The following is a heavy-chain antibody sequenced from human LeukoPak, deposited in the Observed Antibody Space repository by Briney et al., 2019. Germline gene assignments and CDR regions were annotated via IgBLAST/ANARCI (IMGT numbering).Heavy chain of an antibody. CDR3: ARERARALAYGMDV. CDR1: GVTVSSNY. Sequence: PGGSLRLSCVVSGVTVSSNYMCWVRQAPGKGLEWVSIVYSDGTTNYADSVEGRFTISRDNTKNTLYLQMNSLRAEDTAVYYCARERARALAYGMDVWGQGTTVTVSS. CDR2: VYSDGTT. V-gene: IGHV3-66*01. J-gene: IGHJ6*02.